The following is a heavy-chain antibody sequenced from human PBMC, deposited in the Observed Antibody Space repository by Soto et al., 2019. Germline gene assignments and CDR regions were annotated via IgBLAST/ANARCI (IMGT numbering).Heavy chain of an antibody. V-gene: IGHV4-30-4*01. D-gene: IGHD3-22*01. CDR3: ARANYDSSTYSLDY. J-gene: IGHJ4*02. Sequence: QVQLQESGPGLVKPSQTLSLTCTVSGASISSGDYYWTWIRQPPGNGLEWIGSIYYSGSTYYNPSLMSRDTISVATSNHQFSQNLSSVTASDTAVYYCARANYDSSTYSLDYWGQGTLVSVSS. CDR2: IYYSGST. CDR1: GASISSGDYY.